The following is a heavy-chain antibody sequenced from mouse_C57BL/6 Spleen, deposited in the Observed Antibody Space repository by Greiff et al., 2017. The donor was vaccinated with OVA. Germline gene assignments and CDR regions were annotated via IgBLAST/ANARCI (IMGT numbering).Heavy chain of an antibody. Sequence: VQGVESGPGLVAPSQSLSITCTVSGFSLTSYAISWVRQPPGKGLEWLGVIWTGGGSNYNSALKSRLSISKDNSKSQVFLKMNSLQTDDTARYDCARPIYYDGSRYYAMDYWGQGTSVTVSS. J-gene: IGHJ4*01. CDR3: ARPIYYDGSRYYAMDY. D-gene: IGHD1-1*01. V-gene: IGHV2-9-1*01. CDR1: GFSLTSYA. CDR2: IWTGGGS.